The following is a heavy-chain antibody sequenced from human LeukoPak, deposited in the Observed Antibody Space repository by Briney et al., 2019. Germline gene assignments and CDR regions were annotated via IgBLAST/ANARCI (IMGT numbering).Heavy chain of an antibody. CDR2: ITGSGGNT. D-gene: IGHD7-27*01. V-gene: IGHV3-23*01. CDR1: GFTFSSYD. Sequence: SGGSLRLSCVASGFTFSSYDMSWVRQAPGKGLEWVSTITGSGGNTFYADPVKGRFAVSRDNSKNTLYLQMNSLRAEDTAVYYCAKTGQFDYWGQGTLVTVSS. CDR3: AKTGQFDY. J-gene: IGHJ4*02.